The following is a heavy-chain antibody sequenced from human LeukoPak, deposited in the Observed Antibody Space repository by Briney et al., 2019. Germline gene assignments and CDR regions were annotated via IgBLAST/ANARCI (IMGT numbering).Heavy chain of an antibody. CDR3: AKAWGSSGYYSDAFDI. J-gene: IGHJ3*02. D-gene: IGHD3-22*01. Sequence: GGSLRLSCAASGFTFSSYAMSWVRKAPGKGLEWVSAISGSGGSTYYADSVKGRFTISRDNSKNTLYLQMNSLRAEDTAVYYCAKAWGSSGYYSDAFDIWGQGTMVTVSS. V-gene: IGHV3-23*01. CDR2: ISGSGGST. CDR1: GFTFSSYA.